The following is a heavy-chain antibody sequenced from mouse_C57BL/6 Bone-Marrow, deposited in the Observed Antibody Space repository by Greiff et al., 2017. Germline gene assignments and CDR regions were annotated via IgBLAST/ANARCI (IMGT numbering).Heavy chain of an antibody. D-gene: IGHD2-4*01. CDR2: ISYDGSN. CDR1: GYSITSGYY. V-gene: IGHV3-6*01. Sequence: ESGPGLVKPSQSLSLTCSVTGYSITSGYYWNWIRQFPGNKLEWMGYISYDGSNNYNPSLKNRISITRDTSKNQFFLKLNSVTTEDTATYYCARYDYDGRYAMDYWGQGTSVTVSS. CDR3: ARYDYDGRYAMDY. J-gene: IGHJ4*01.